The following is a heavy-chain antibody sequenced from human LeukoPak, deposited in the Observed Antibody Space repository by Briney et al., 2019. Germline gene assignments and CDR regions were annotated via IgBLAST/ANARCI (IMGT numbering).Heavy chain of an antibody. Sequence: PSETLSLTCTVSGGSISSGGYYWSWIRQPPGKGLEWIGEINHSGSTYYNPSLKSRVTISVDTSKNQFSLKLSSVTAADTAVYYCARGEWELRLFDYWGQGTLVTVSS. CDR2: INHSGST. CDR3: ARGEWELRLFDY. V-gene: IGHV4-39*01. CDR1: GGSISSGGYY. D-gene: IGHD1-26*01. J-gene: IGHJ4*02.